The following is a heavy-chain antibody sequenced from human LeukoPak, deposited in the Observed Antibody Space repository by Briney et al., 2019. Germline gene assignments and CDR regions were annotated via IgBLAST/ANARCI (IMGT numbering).Heavy chain of an antibody. J-gene: IGHJ6*02. CDR2: IYSGGST. CDR3: AREGITMVRGVLYGMDV. D-gene: IGHD3-10*01. Sequence: GECLRLSCAASGFTVSSNYISWVRQAPGKGLEWVSVIYSGGSTYYAHSVKGRFTISRDNSKNTLYLRMNSLRAEDTAVYYCAREGITMVRGVLYGMDVWGQGTTVTVS. CDR1: GFTVSSNY. V-gene: IGHV3-66*01.